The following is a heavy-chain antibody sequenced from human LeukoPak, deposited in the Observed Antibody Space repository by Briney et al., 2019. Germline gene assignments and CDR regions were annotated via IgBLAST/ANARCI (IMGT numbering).Heavy chain of an antibody. D-gene: IGHD3-9*01. J-gene: IGHJ4*02. Sequence: ASVKVSCKASGYTFNTYGITWVRQAPGQGLEWMGGIIPIFGTANYAQKFQGRVTITADKSTSTAYMELSSLRSEDTAVYYCARVEHDILTGYLYFPFDYWGQGTLVTVSS. CDR2: IIPIFGTA. CDR1: GYTFNTYG. CDR3: ARVEHDILTGYLYFPFDY. V-gene: IGHV1-69*06.